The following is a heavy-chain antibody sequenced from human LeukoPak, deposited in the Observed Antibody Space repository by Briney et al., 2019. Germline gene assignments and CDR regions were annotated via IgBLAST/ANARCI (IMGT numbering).Heavy chain of an antibody. J-gene: IGHJ2*01. CDR2: ISAYNGNT. CDR3: AREVGSHGSEYFDL. Sequence: ASVKVSCKASGYTFTSYGISWVRQAPGQGLEWMGWISAYNGNTNYAQKLQGRVTMTTDTSTSTAYMELRSLRSDDTAVYYCAREVGSHGSEYFDLWGRGTLDTVSS. D-gene: IGHD3-10*01. V-gene: IGHV1-18*01. CDR1: GYTFTSYG.